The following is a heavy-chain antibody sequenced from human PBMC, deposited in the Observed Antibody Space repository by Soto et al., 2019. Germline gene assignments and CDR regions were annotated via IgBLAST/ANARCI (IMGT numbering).Heavy chain of an antibody. CDR1: GASISGDGYS. D-gene: IGHD4-17*01. V-gene: IGHV4-31*03. CDR2: IYYSGST. J-gene: IGHJ5*02. CDR3: ARGPYGDPAPRLEP. Sequence: QVQLQESGPGLVKPSQTLSLTCTVSGASISGDGYSWSWIRQQPGKGLQWIGYIYYSGSTYYTPSLKGRLTLSADVSKNQFSIHLTSVTAADTAIFYCARGPYGDPAPRLEPGGQGALVTVSS.